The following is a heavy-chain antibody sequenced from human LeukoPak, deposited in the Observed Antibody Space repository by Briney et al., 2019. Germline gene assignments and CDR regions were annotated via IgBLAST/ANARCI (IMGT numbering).Heavy chain of an antibody. CDR1: GYTFTGYY. D-gene: IGHD1-26*01. CDR3: VRAISATNLNWFDP. CDR2: FNPNSGGT. V-gene: IGHV1-2*06. Sequence: ASVKVSCKASGYTFTGYYMHWVRQAPGQGLEWMGRFNPNSGGTNYAQKFQARVTMTRDTSISTAYMELSRLTPDDTAVYYCVRAISATNLNWFDPWGQGTLVTVSS. J-gene: IGHJ5*02.